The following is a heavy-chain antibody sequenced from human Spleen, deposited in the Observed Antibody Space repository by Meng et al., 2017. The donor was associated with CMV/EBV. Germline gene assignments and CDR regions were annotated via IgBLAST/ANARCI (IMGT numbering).Heavy chain of an antibody. CDR1: FHNYA. V-gene: IGHV1-69*05. J-gene: IGHJ4*02. CDR2: FIPVFGAT. Sequence: FHNYARRWVRQAPGQGLEWMGGFIPVFGATDYAQKFQGRLTMATDESTSSASMELSGLRFEDTAVYFCARGPKIPLGGVNLWPLEHWGQGSLVTVSS. D-gene: IGHD3-16*01. CDR3: ARGPKIPLGGVNLWPLEH.